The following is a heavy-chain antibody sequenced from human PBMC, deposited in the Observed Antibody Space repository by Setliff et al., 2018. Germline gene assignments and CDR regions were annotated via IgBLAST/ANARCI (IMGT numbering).Heavy chain of an antibody. Sequence: PSETLSLTCGGYGGSISDYYWSWIRQPPGKGLEWIGEINHSGSTNYNPSLKSRVTISLDTSRNQVSLKLSSVTAADTAVYYCARDRKYCSSTSCYTSYFYYYAMDIWGQGTTVTVSS. D-gene: IGHD2-2*02. CDR2: INHSGST. CDR3: ARDRKYCSSTSCYTSYFYYYAMDI. V-gene: IGHV4-34*01. J-gene: IGHJ6*02. CDR1: GGSISDYY.